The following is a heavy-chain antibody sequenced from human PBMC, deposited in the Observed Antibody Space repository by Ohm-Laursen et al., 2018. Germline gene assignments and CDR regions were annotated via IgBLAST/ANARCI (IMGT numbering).Heavy chain of an antibody. V-gene: IGHV3-7*01. CDR2: IKQDGGEK. CDR3: ARNNNWNYFDY. D-gene: IGHD1-20*01. J-gene: IGHJ4*02. CDR1: GFTFSSFW. Sequence: SLRLSCAASGFTFSSFWMSWVRQAPGKGLEWVANIKQDGGEKNYVDSVKGRFTISRDNAKNSLYLQMNSLRAEDTAVYYCARNNNWNYFDYWGQGTLVTVSS.